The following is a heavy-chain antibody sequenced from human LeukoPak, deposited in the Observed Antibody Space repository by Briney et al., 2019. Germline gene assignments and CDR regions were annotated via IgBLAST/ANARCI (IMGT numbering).Heavy chain of an antibody. CDR2: IYYSGST. J-gene: IGHJ4*02. Sequence: PSETLSLTCTVSGGSISSYYWSWIRQPPGKGLEWIGYIYYSGSTNYNPSLRSRVTISVDTSKNHFSLKLTSMIAADTAVYFCARVRKEGPYSSSGDFDYWGQGTLVTVSS. V-gene: IGHV4-59*01. CDR1: GGSISSYY. CDR3: ARVRKEGPYSSSGDFDY. D-gene: IGHD6-6*01.